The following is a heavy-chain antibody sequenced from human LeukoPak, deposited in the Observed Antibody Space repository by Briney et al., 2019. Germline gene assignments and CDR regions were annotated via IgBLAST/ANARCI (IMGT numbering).Heavy chain of an antibody. CDR1: GFTFSSYS. V-gene: IGHV3-21*01. CDR2: ISSSSSYI. J-gene: IGHJ3*02. CDR3: ARGLPAKVWKMASHDAFDI. D-gene: IGHD5-24*01. Sequence: GGSLRLSCAASGFTFSSYSMNWVRQAPGKGLEWVSSISSSSSYIYYADSVKGRCTISRDNAKNSLYLQMNSLRAEDTAVYYCARGLPAKVWKMASHDAFDIWGQGTMVTVSS.